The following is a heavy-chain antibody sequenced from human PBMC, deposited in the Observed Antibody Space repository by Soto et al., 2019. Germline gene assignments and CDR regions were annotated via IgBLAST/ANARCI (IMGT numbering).Heavy chain of an antibody. CDR3: AKDTSDYIWGSYRQPDDY. CDR2: ISGSGGNT. Sequence: PGGSLRLSCAASGFTFSSYAMSWVRQAPGKGLEWVSAISGSGGNTYYADSVKGRFTISRDNSKNTLYLQMNSLRAEDTAVYYCAKDTSDYIWGSYRQPDDYWGQGTLVTVSS. J-gene: IGHJ4*02. V-gene: IGHV3-23*01. CDR1: GFTFSSYA. D-gene: IGHD3-16*02.